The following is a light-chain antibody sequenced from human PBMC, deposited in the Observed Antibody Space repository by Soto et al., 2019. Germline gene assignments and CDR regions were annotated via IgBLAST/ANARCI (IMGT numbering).Light chain of an antibody. Sequence: EIVMTQSPATLSVSPGERATLSCRASQSVSTNLAWYQQKPGQAPGLLIYGASTRATGVPARFSGSGSETEFTLTISSLQSEDFAVYYCQQSNNWPYTFGQGTKLEIK. CDR1: QSVSTN. CDR2: GAS. CDR3: QQSNNWPYT. J-gene: IGKJ2*01. V-gene: IGKV3-15*01.